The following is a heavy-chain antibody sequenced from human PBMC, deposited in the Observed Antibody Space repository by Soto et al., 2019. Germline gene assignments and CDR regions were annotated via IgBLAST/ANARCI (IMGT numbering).Heavy chain of an antibody. CDR2: INAGNGNT. CDR1: GYTFTSYA. CDR3: ARDLGCSSTSCYFGNNWFDP. Sequence: ASVKVSCKASGYTFTSYAMHWVRQAPGQRLEWMGWINAGNGNTKYSQKFQGRVTITRDTSASTAYMELSSLRSEDTAVYYCARDLGCSSTSCYFGNNWFDPWGQGNLVTVSS. D-gene: IGHD2-2*01. V-gene: IGHV1-3*01. J-gene: IGHJ5*02.